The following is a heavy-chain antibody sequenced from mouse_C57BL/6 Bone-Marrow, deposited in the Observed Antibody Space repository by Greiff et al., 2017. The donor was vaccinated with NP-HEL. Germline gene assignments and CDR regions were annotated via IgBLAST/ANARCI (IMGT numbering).Heavy chain of an antibody. V-gene: IGHV1-61*01. CDR1: GYTFTSYW. CDR2: IYPSDSET. Sequence: QVQLQQPGAELVRPGSSVKLSCKASGYTFTSYWMDWVKQRPGQGLEWIGNIYPSDSETHYNQKFKDKATLTVDKSSSTASLQLSSLTSEDSAVDYCARTGTTVGAPYWYFDVWGTGTTVTVSS. D-gene: IGHD1-1*01. CDR3: ARTGTTVGAPYWYFDV. J-gene: IGHJ1*03.